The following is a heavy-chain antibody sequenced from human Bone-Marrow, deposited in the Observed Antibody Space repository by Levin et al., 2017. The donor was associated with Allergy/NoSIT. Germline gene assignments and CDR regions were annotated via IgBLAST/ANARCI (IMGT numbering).Heavy chain of an antibody. CDR3: ARTGDPYDSSGYVDF. CDR1: GFTFRDFW. Sequence: LSLTCAASGFTFRDFWMSWVRQAPGKGLEWVAIIKRDGTEKYYVDSVRGRFTISRDNDENSLYLQMNSLRAEDTAVYYCARTGDPYDSSGYVDFWGQGNLVTVSS. D-gene: IGHD3-22*01. V-gene: IGHV3-7*01. J-gene: IGHJ4*02. CDR2: IKRDGTEK.